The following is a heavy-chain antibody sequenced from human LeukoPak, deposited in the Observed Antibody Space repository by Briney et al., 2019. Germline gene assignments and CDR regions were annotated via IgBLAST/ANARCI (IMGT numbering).Heavy chain of an antibody. CDR3: ARRVRYYGSGTYYPCYFDY. CDR2: IYYSGST. D-gene: IGHD3-10*01. Sequence: SETLSLTCTVSGGSISTYYWSWIRQPPGKGLEWIGNIYYSGSTYYNPSLKSRVTISVDTSKKQFSLKLSSVTAADTAVYYCARRVRYYGSGTYYPCYFDYWGQGTLVTVSS. V-gene: IGHV4-39*01. J-gene: IGHJ4*02. CDR1: GGSISTYY.